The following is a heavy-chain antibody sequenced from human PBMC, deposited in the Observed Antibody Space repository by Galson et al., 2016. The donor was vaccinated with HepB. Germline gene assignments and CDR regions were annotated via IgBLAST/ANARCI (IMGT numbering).Heavy chain of an antibody. Sequence: SVKVSCKASGYTFISHGISWVRQAPGQGLGWMGWISVYNDNTNYAQKLQGRVTMTTDTSTSTAYMELRSLRSDDTAVYYCARQLIKDYYYYSGMDVWGQGTTVTVS. V-gene: IGHV1-18*01. CDR2: ISVYNDNT. CDR1: GYTFISHG. CDR3: ARQLIKDYYYYSGMDV. J-gene: IGHJ6*02. D-gene: IGHD3-16*01.